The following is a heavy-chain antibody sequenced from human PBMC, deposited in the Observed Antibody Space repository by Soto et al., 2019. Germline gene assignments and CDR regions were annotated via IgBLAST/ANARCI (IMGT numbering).Heavy chain of an antibody. D-gene: IGHD1-26*01. J-gene: IGHJ5*02. CDR3: ARILGATVPGWFDP. CDR2: IYHTEST. CDR1: GDSISSSSW. V-gene: IGHV4-4*02. Sequence: QVQLQESGPGLVKPSGTLSLTCAVSGDSISSSSWWSWVRQPPGKGLEWIGEIYHTESTLYNPSLKSRVTISVDKSNNRFSWRLSSVPAADTAVYYCARILGATVPGWFDPWGQGTLVTVSS.